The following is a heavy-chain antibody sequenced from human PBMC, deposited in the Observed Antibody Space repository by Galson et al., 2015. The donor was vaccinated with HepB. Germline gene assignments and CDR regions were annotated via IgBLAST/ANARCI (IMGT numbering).Heavy chain of an antibody. V-gene: IGHV3-21*01. CDR3: ARDALWQPSAFDT. J-gene: IGHJ3*02. Sequence: SLRLSCAASGFTFSSYSMNWVRQAPGKGLEWVSSISSSSSYIYYADSVKGRFTISRDNAKNSLYLQMNSLRAEDTAVYYCARDALWQPSAFDTWGQGTMVTVSS. CDR1: GFTFSSYS. D-gene: IGHD2-21*01. CDR2: ISSSSSYI.